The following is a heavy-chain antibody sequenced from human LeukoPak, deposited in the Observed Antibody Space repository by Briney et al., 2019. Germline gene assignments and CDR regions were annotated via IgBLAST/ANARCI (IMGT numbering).Heavy chain of an antibody. CDR3: ATYRQVMLPFES. J-gene: IGHJ4*02. Sequence: PGGSLRLSCAASGFTFSSYSMNWVRQAPGKGLEWVSSIFQGGGEIHYADSVRGRFTISRDNSRSTLFLQMNSLRAEDTAIYYCATYRQVMLPFESWGQGTLVTVSS. D-gene: IGHD5-18*01. CDR2: IFQGGGEI. CDR1: GFTFSSYS. V-gene: IGHV3-21*04.